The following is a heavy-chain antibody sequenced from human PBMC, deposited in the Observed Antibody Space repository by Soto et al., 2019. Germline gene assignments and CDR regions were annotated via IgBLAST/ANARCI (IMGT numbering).Heavy chain of an antibody. CDR3: ARAGYCSGGSCYCYFDY. CDR2: INPSGGST. V-gene: IGHV1-46*03. J-gene: IGHJ4*02. D-gene: IGHD2-15*01. CDR1: GYTFTSYY. Sequence: QVQLVQSGAEVKKPGASVKVSCKASGYTFTSYYMHWVRQAPGQGLEWMGIINPSGGSTSYAQKFQCTITMTRDTSTSTVYLELSSLRPEDTAVYYCARAGYCSGGSCYCYFDYWGQGTLVTVSS.